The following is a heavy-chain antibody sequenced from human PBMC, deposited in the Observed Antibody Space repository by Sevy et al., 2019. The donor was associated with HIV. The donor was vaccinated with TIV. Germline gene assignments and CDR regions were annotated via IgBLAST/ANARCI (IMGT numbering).Heavy chain of an antibody. J-gene: IGHJ5*02. CDR1: GGSISDYY. Sequence: SETPSLTCTVSGGSISDYYWSWIRQPPGKGLEWLGYINDIGSTNYNPSLKSRVAISVDTSKNQFYLKLTSVTAADTAVYYCAREKGVYSGSGSHGWFDPWGQGTLVTVSS. CDR2: INDIGST. D-gene: IGHD3-10*01. V-gene: IGHV4-59*01. CDR3: AREKGVYSGSGSHGWFDP.